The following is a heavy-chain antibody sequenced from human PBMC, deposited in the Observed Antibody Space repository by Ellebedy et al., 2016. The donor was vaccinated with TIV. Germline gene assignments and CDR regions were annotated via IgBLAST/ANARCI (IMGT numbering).Heavy chain of an antibody. D-gene: IGHD6-19*01. V-gene: IGHV4-59*01. CDR1: GGSISTYY. CDR3: ARDSKKGWAFDI. CDR2: VHYTGST. Sequence: SETLSLTCTVSGGSISTYYWSWIRQPPGKGLEYIGYVHYTGSTNYNPSLKSQVTISVDSFKNQFSLNLSSVTAADTAVYYCARDSKKGWAFDIWGQGTMVTVSS. J-gene: IGHJ3*02.